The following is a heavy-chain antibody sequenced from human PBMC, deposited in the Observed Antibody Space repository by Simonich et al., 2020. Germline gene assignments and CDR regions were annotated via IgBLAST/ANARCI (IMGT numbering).Heavy chain of an antibody. D-gene: IGHD6-6*01. J-gene: IGHJ4*02. CDR1: GGSISSYY. CDR2: IYTSGST. Sequence: QVQLQESGPGLVKPSETLSLTCTVSGGSISSYYWSWIRQPAGKGLEWIGRIYTSGSTNSNPSPKSRVTISVDKSKNQFSLKLSSVTAADTAVYYCARGAYSSSSGDYWGQGTLVTVSS. V-gene: IGHV4-4*07. CDR3: ARGAYSSSSGDY.